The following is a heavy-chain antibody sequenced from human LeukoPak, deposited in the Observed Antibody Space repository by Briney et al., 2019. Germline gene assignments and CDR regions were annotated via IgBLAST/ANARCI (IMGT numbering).Heavy chain of an antibody. D-gene: IGHD4-11*01. CDR1: GGSISSSSYY. CDR2: IYYSGST. V-gene: IGHV4-39*01. CDR3: AGTVTRGAFDI. Sequence: PSETLSLTCTVSGGSISSSSYYWGWIRQPPGKGLEWIGSIYYSGSTYYNPSLKSRVTISVDTSKNQFSLKLSSVTAADTAVYYCAGTVTRGAFDIWGQGTMVTVSS. J-gene: IGHJ3*02.